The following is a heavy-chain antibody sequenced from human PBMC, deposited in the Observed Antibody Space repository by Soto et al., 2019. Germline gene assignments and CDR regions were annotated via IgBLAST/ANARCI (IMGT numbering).Heavy chain of an antibody. CDR3: ARGKCGSGSCYYHYGMDV. J-gene: IGHJ6*02. Sequence: QVQLVQSGAEVKKPGSSVKVSCKASGGTFSSYAISWVRQAPGQGLEWMGGIIPIFGTANYAEKFQGRVTITADESTNTAYMELSSLRSEDTAVYYCARGKCGSGSCYYHYGMDVWGQGTTVTVSS. D-gene: IGHD3-10*01. CDR2: IIPIFGTA. V-gene: IGHV1-69*12. CDR1: GGTFSSYA.